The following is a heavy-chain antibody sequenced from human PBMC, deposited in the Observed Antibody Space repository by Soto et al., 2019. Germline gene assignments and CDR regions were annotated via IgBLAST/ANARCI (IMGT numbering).Heavy chain of an antibody. CDR1: GYTFSNYG. Sequence: QVQLVQSGAEVKKPGASVKVSCKASGYTFSNYGISWVRQAPGQGLEWMGWISAYNGNTKYAQKQQSRVNMTTDTSTSTAHMELRSLRSDDTAVYYYEIASPAADYGGQGTLVTVSS. CDR2: ISAYNGNT. J-gene: IGHJ4*02. CDR3: EIASPAADY. V-gene: IGHV1-18*01.